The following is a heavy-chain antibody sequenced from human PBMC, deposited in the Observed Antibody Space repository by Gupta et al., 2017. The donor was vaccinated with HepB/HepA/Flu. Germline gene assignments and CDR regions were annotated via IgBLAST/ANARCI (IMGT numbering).Heavy chain of an antibody. D-gene: IGHD3-10*01. CDR3: AKGIRGSYYYVLDV. V-gene: IGHV3-23*01. Sequence: EEQLLESGGNLIHPGGSLRLSCEASGFTFANSGMSWVRQASGKGLEWCAVITGGGMNTYYAAAVKVRFTVSRDNSKNTLDLQMDSLRAEDTALYSCAKGIRGSYYYVLDVWGQGTTVTVSS. CDR1: GFTFANSG. CDR2: ITGGGMNT. J-gene: IGHJ6*02.